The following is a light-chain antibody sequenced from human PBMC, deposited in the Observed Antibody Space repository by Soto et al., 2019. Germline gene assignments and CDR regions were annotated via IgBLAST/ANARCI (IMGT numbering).Light chain of an antibody. CDR2: EVS. CDR1: SSDVGGHNY. Sequence: QSVLTQPASVSGSPGQSITISCTGTSSDVGGHNYVSWYQQHPGKAPKLTIYEVSNRPSGVSNRFSGSKSGNTASLTISGLQSEDEADYYCSSFTSSSTWVFGGGTQLTVL. CDR3: SSFTSSSTWV. J-gene: IGLJ3*02. V-gene: IGLV2-14*01.